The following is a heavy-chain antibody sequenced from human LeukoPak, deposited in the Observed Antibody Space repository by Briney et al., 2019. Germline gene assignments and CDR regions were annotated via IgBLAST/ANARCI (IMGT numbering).Heavy chain of an antibody. Sequence: GGSLRLSCAASGFTVTSNYMNWVRQAPGKGLQWVSIINSGGSTYYADSVKDRFTVSRDNSKNTLYLQMNGLRAEDTAVYYCARGTRYYFDYWGQGTPVTVSS. D-gene: IGHD6-6*01. CDR2: INSGGST. CDR1: GFTVTSNY. CDR3: ARGTRYYFDY. V-gene: IGHV3-53*01. J-gene: IGHJ4*02.